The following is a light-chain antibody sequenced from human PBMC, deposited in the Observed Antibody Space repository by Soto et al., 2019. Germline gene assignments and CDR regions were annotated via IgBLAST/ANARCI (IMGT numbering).Light chain of an antibody. J-gene: IGKJ1*01. CDR3: QQLNSYPQT. V-gene: IGKV3-15*01. CDR1: QSVSSN. Sequence: EIVMTQSPATLSVSPGERATLSCRASQSVSSNLAWYQQKPGQAPRLPIYGASTRATGIPARFSGSGSGTDFTLTISSLQPEDFATYYCQQLNSYPQTFGQGTKVDI. CDR2: GAS.